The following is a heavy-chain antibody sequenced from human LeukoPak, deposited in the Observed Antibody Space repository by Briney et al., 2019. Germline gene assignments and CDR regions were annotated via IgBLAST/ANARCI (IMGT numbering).Heavy chain of an antibody. Sequence: GGSLRLSCAASGFTFSDYWMTWVRQAPGKGLEWVANIRQDGGEEYYLDSVKGRFTISRDNAKNPLYLQMNSLRAEDTAVYYCARDRRPDYFDYWGQGTLVTVSS. J-gene: IGHJ4*02. V-gene: IGHV3-7*01. CDR1: GFTFSDYW. CDR3: ARDRRPDYFDY. CDR2: IRQDGGEE.